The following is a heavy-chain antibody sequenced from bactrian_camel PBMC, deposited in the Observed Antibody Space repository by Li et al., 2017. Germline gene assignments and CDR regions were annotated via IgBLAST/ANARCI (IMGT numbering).Heavy chain of an antibody. CDR1: GSTSIHYC. V-gene: IGHV3S63*01. J-gene: IGHJ4*01. Sequence: HVQLVESGGGSVQAGGSLRLSCKVSGSTSIHYCMGWFRQAPGKEREGVASIDNYSSTYYADSVKGRFTISPGNATNTVSLQMNSLKPEDTAMYYCAADRMACLRPSVQLAAYNFWGQGTQVTVS. CDR3: AADRMACLRPSVQLAAYNF. CDR2: IDNYSST.